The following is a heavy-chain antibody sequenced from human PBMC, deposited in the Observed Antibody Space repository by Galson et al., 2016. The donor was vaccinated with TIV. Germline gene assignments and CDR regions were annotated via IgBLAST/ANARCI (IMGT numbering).Heavy chain of an antibody. CDR3: VRERLYCGGDCYLYYYYGMDV. CDR2: ITSDGST. J-gene: IGHJ6*02. Sequence: SLRLSCAASGFNVSINYMTWVRQAPGKGLDWVSIITSDGSTNYADSVNGRFTISRDKSKNTLYLQMNSLRAEDMAVYYCVRERLYCGGDCYLYYYYGMDVWGQGTTVTVSS. V-gene: IGHV3-66*02. CDR1: GFNVSINY. D-gene: IGHD2-21*02.